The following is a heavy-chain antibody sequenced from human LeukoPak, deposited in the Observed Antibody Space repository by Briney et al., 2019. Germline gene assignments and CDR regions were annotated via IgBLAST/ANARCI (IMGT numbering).Heavy chain of an antibody. Sequence: GGSLRLSCAPSGFTSSSYSMSCVRQAPGKGLEWVSAISGSGGSTYYTDSVKGRFTISRDNSKNTLYLQMNSLRAEDTAVYYCAKEDQIQICREISSTMIVVAPFDFWGQGTLVTVSS. CDR2: ISGSGGST. D-gene: IGHD3-22*01. CDR3: AKEDQIQICREISSTMIVVAPFDF. V-gene: IGHV3-23*01. CDR1: GFTSSSYS. J-gene: IGHJ4*02.